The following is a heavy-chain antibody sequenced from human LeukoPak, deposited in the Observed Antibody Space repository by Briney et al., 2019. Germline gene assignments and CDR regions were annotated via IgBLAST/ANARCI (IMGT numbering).Heavy chain of an antibody. J-gene: IGHJ5*02. V-gene: IGHV4-39*07. CDR1: GDSISSSSYY. CDR2: IYYSGST. CDR3: ARDLFRYCSGGSCYSRRWFDP. D-gene: IGHD2-15*01. Sequence: PSETLSLTCTVSGDSISSSSYYWGWIRQPPGKGLEWIGSIYYSGSTYYNPSLKSRVTISVDTSKNQFSLRLSSVTAADTAVYYCARDLFRYCSGGSCYSRRWFDPWGQGTLVTVSS.